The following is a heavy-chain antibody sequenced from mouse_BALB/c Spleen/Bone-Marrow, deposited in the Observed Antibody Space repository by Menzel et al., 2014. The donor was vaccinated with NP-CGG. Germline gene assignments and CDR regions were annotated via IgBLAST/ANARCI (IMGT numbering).Heavy chain of an antibody. Sequence: VQGVESGPGLVAPSQSLSIPCTVSGFSLTDYGVNWVRQPPGKGLEWLGMIWGDGRTDYNSALKSRLSISKDNSKSXVFLKMNSLQTDDTARYYCARNYSDSSFYFDYWGQGTPLTVSS. CDR2: IWGDGRT. D-gene: IGHD1-1*01. V-gene: IGHV2-6-7*01. CDR3: ARNYSDSSFYFDY. J-gene: IGHJ2*01. CDR1: GFSLTDYG.